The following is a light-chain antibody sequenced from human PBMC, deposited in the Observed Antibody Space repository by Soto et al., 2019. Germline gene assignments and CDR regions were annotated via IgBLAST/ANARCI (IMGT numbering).Light chain of an antibody. CDR3: QQNLSFPQT. Sequence: DLQMTRSPSSVSASVGDRVTITCRASQAIDSWLAWYQQKPGEAPKLLIFTGSLLHSGVPPRFSGSGSGTDFTLTISSLQPEDFATYYCQQNLSFPQTFGQGTKVDIK. J-gene: IGKJ1*01. CDR1: QAIDSW. CDR2: TGS. V-gene: IGKV1-12*01.